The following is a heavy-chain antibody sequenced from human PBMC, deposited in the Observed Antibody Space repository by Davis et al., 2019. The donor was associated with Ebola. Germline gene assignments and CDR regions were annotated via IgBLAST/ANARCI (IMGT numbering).Heavy chain of an antibody. CDR3: ARDRQLGNYYYGMDV. J-gene: IGHJ6*02. V-gene: IGHV1-18*01. CDR2: ISAYNGNT. D-gene: IGHD5-18*01. Sequence: ASVKVSCKASGYTFTSYGISWVRQAPGQGLEWMGWISAYNGNTNYAQKLQGRVTMTTDTSTSTAYMELRSLRSDDTAVYYCARDRQLGNYYYGMDVWGQGTTVTVSS. CDR1: GYTFTSYG.